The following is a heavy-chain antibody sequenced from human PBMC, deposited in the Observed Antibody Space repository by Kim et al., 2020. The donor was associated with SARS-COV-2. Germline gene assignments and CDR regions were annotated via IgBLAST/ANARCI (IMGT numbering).Heavy chain of an antibody. CDR3: ARDYYVWGSYRWGPDC. CDR1: GYTFTSYG. V-gene: IGHV1-18*04. Sequence: ASVKVSCKASGYTFTSYGISWVRQAPGQGLEGMGWISAYKGNTNYAQKLQGRVTMTTDTSTSKAYIELRRLRSDDKAVYYCARDYYVWGSYRWGPDCWGQGTLVTVSS. CDR2: ISAYKGNT. J-gene: IGHJ4*02. D-gene: IGHD3-16*02.